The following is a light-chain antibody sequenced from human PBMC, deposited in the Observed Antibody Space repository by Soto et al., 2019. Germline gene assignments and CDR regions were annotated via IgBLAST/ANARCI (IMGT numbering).Light chain of an antibody. CDR1: RGISSN. Sequence: EIVMTQSPGTLSVSPWERATLSCRASRGISSNLAWYQQKPGQAPRLLIYGASTRATGIPARFSGSGSGTDFTLTISRLEPEDFAVYYCQQYGSSGTFGQGTKVDIK. CDR2: GAS. CDR3: QQYGSSGT. J-gene: IGKJ1*01. V-gene: IGKV3-20*01.